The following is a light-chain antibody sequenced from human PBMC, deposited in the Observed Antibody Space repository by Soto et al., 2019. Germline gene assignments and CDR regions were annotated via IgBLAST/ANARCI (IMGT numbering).Light chain of an antibody. CDR1: QSVSSTY. V-gene: IGKV3-20*01. CDR2: GAS. Sequence: PGARVTLSCGTSQSVSSTYLAWYQQKPGQAPRLLIYGASNRATGIPDRFTGSTSGTDFTLTINTLEPEDFAVYYCQLYGSSPLYTFGQGTKLEIK. J-gene: IGKJ2*01. CDR3: QLYGSSPLYT.